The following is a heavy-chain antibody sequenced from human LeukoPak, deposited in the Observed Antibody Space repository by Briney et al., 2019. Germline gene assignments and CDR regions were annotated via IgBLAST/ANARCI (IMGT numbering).Heavy chain of an antibody. J-gene: IGHJ3*02. CDR1: GGTFSTYA. Sequence: EASVKVSCKTSGGTFSTYAISWVRQAPGQGLEWMGGIIPIFGTGNYAQKFQGRVTITADESTSTAYMELSSLRSEDTAVYYCARIPLRLSAFDIWGQGTMVTVSS. D-gene: IGHD5-12*01. CDR2: IIPIFGTG. V-gene: IGHV1-69*13. CDR3: ARIPLRLSAFDI.